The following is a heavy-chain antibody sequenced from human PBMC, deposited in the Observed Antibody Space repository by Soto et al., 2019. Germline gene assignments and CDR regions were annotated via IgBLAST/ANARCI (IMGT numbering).Heavy chain of an antibody. CDR2: IRSKANSYAT. CDR3: TSLYGVNWSTIDY. J-gene: IGHJ4*02. Sequence: GGSLRLSCAASGFTFSDSSMHWVRQASGKGLEWVGRIRSKANSYATVYAASVKGRFTISRDDSKNTAYLQMNSLKTEDTAVYYCTSLYGVNWSTIDYWGQGTLVTVSS. V-gene: IGHV3-73*01. CDR1: GFTFSDSS. D-gene: IGHD4-17*01.